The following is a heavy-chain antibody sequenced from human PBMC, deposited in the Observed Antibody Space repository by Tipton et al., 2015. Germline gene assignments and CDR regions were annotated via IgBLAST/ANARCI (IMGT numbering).Heavy chain of an antibody. CDR1: GYTFTSFG. Sequence: QLVQSGAEVKKPGASVKVSCKASGYTFTSFGISWARQAPGQGLEWMGWINTYNGNTNSAQKFQGRVTMTTDTSTSTAYMELRSLRSDDTAVYYCARDNWQWLASGGWFDPWGQGTLVTVSS. CDR3: ARDNWQWLASGGWFDP. V-gene: IGHV1-18*01. CDR2: INTYNGNT. D-gene: IGHD6-19*01. J-gene: IGHJ5*02.